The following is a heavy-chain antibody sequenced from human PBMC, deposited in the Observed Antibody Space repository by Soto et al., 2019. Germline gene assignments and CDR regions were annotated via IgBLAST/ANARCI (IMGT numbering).Heavy chain of an antibody. J-gene: IGHJ5*02. CDR1: GFTFSSYS. CDR2: ISSSSSTI. Sequence: EVQLVESGGGLVQPGGSLRLSCAASGFTFSSYSMNWVRQAPGKGLEWVSYISSSSSTIYYADSVKGRFTISRDNAKXSXXXXXXXXXXXXXXXXXXXXXXXNLNWFDPWGQGTLVTVSS. V-gene: IGHV3-48*01. CDR3: XXXXXNLNWFDP.